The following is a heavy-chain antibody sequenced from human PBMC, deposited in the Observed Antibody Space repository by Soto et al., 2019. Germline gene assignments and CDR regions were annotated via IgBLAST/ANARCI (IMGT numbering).Heavy chain of an antibody. CDR3: ATVVSHYDFLTGYHQPSPVVY. D-gene: IGHD3-9*01. V-gene: IGHV1-24*01. CDR2: FDPEEGQT. J-gene: IGHJ4*02. Sequence: QVQLVQSGAEVKKPVASVKVSCKISGYILSDVSLHRVRQAPGRGLEWMGGFDPEEGQTVYAQNLQDRVTMTEDTSTQAAYMEMTSLPSEDTAVYYCATVVSHYDFLTGYHQPSPVVYWGQGTLVLVSS. CDR1: GYILSDVS.